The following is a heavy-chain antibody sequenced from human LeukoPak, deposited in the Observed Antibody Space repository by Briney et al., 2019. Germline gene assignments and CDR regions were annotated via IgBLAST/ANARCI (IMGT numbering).Heavy chain of an antibody. Sequence: PGGSLRLSCAASRFTFSDYYMSWIRQAPGKGLEWVSYISSSSSYTNYADSVKGRFTISRDNAKNSLYLQMNSLRAEDTGVYYCARDNPVEYSYDYWGQGTLVTVSS. V-gene: IGHV3-11*06. CDR3: ARDNPVEYSYDY. CDR1: RFTFSDYY. CDR2: ISSSSSYT. J-gene: IGHJ4*02. D-gene: IGHD5-18*01.